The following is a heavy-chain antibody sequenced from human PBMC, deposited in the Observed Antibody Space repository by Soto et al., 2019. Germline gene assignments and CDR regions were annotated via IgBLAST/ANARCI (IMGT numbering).Heavy chain of an antibody. CDR3: AREGDYCSGGSCYSVIDF. D-gene: IGHD2-15*01. V-gene: IGHV4-30-4*01. Sequence: SETLSLTCTVSGGSISSGDYYWSWIRQPPGKGLEWIGYIYYSGSTYYNPSLKSRVTISVDTSKNQFSLKLSSVTAADTAVYYCAREGDYCSGGSCYSVIDFWGQGTLVTVSS. J-gene: IGHJ4*02. CDR2: IYYSGST. CDR1: GGSISSGDYY.